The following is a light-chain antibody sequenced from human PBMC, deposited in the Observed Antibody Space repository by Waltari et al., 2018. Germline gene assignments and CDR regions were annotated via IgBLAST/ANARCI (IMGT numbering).Light chain of an antibody. CDR3: TSYAGSNILV. J-gene: IGLJ2*01. V-gene: IGLV2-8*01. CDR2: EVS. Sequence: QSALTQPPSASGSPGQSVTIPCTGTSSDVGGHTFVPWYQQHPGKVPKLMIHEVSKRPSGVPDRFSGSKSGDTASLTVSGLQAEDEADYYCTSYAGSNILVFGGGTKLTVL. CDR1: SSDVGGHTF.